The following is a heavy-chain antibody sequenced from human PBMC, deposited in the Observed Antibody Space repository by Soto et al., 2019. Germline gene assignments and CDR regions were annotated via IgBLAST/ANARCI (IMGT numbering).Heavy chain of an antibody. V-gene: IGHV4-31*03. CDR1: SGSISSGGYY. CDR3: ARDAPVKISPNGHYYYYMDV. J-gene: IGHJ6*03. Sequence: PSETLSLTCTVSSGSISSGGYYWSWIRQHPGKGLEWIGYIYYSGSTYYNPSLKSRVTISVDTSKNQFSLKLSSVTAADTAVYYCARDAPVKISPNGHYYYYMDVWGKGTTVTVSS. CDR2: IYYSGST. D-gene: IGHD2-8*01.